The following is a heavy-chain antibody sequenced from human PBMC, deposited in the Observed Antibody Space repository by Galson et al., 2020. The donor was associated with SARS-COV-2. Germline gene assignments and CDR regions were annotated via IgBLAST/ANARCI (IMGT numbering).Heavy chain of an antibody. CDR2: ISYDGSNK. V-gene: IGHV3-30*04. D-gene: IGHD6-13*01. CDR1: GFTFSTYA. CDR3: ARVDSSGTWGNFDY. J-gene: IGHJ4*02. Sequence: GESLKISCAASGFTFSTYAMHWVRQAPGKGLEWVAVISYDGSNKYYADSVKGRFTISRDNSKDTLYLQMNSLRAEDTAVYYCARVDSSGTWGNFDYWGQGTLVTVSS.